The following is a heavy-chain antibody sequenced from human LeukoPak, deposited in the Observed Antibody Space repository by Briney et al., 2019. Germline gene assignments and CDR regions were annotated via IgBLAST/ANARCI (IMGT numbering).Heavy chain of an antibody. J-gene: IGHJ4*02. CDR2: IYYSGST. D-gene: IGHD3-10*01. V-gene: IGHV4-59*01. CDR3: ARASMVRGVHFDY. CDR1: GGSISSYY. Sequence: SETLSLTCTVSGGSISSYYWRWLRQPPGKGLEGIGYIYYSGSTNYNPSLKRRVTISVDTSKNQFSLKLSSVTAADTAVYYCARASMVRGVHFDYWGQGTLVTVSS.